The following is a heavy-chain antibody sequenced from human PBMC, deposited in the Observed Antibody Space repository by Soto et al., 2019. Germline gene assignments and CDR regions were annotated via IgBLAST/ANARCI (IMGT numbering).Heavy chain of an antibody. D-gene: IGHD3-9*01. CDR3: ARGEFLRYFDWLLQIWFDP. CDR1: GGSFSGYY. CDR2: INHSGST. V-gene: IGHV4-34*01. J-gene: IGHJ5*02. Sequence: SETLSLTCAAYGGSFSGYYWSWIRQPPGKGLEWIGEINHSGSTNYNPSLKSRVTISVDTSKNQFSLKLSSVTAADTAVYYCARGEFLRYFDWLLQIWFDPWGQGTLVTVSS.